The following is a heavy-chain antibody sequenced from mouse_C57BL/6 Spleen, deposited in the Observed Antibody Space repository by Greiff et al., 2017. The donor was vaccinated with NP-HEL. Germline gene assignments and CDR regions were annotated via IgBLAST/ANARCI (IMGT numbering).Heavy chain of an antibody. CDR1: GFNIKNTY. V-gene: IGHV14-3*01. J-gene: IGHJ1*03. Sequence: VQLQQSVAELVRPGASVKLSCTASGFNIKNTYMHWVKQRPEQGLEWIGRIDPANGNTNYAPKFQGQATITADTSSNTVYLQLSSLPSEDTAIYYCARGITTVVGYWYFGGWGTETTVTFAS. CDR3: ARGITTVVGYWYFGG. D-gene: IGHD1-1*01. CDR2: IDPANGNT.